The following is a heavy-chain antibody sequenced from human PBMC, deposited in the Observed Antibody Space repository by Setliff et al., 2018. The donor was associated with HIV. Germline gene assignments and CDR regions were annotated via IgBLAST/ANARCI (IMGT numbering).Heavy chain of an antibody. Sequence: KTSETLSFTCAFYGASFTDYYWNWIRQPPGKGLEWIGEIHHTGHINYNPSFKSRVTMSLDMSTNQFSLKMAPMTAADSAVYYCARFDVTPMTTRDYWGQGTQVTVSS. CDR1: GASFTDYY. D-gene: IGHD4-17*01. V-gene: IGHV4-34*01. CDR2: IHHTGHI. J-gene: IGHJ4*02. CDR3: ARFDVTPMTTRDY.